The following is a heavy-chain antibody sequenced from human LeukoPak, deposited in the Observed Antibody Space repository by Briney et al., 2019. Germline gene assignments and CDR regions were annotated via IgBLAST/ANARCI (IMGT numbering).Heavy chain of an antibody. V-gene: IGHV3-30*02. D-gene: IGHD4-17*01. CDR2: IRYDGSNK. CDR3: AKMDDYGDYASPDY. CDR1: GFTFSSYG. Sequence: GGSLRLSCAASGFTFSSYGMHWVRQAPGKGLEWVAFIRYDGSNKYYADSVKGRFTISRDNSKNTLYLQMNSLRAEDTAVYYCAKMDDYGDYASPDYWGQGTLVTVSS. J-gene: IGHJ4*02.